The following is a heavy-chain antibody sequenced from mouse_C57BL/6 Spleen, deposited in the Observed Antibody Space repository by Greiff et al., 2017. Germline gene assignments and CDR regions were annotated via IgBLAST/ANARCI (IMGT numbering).Heavy chain of an antibody. V-gene: IGHV5-17*01. CDR2: ISSGSSTI. Sequence: EVMLVESGGGLVKPGGSLKLSCAASGFTFSDYGMHWVRQAPEKGLEWVAYISSGSSTIYYADTVKGRFTISRDNAKNTLFLQMTSLRSEDTAMYYCAREYYGNYYYYAMDYWGQGTSVTVSS. CDR1: GFTFSDYG. CDR3: AREYYGNYYYYAMDY. D-gene: IGHD2-1*01. J-gene: IGHJ4*01.